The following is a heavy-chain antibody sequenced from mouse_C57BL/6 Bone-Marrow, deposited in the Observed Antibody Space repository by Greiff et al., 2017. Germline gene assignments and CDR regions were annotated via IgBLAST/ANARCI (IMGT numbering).Heavy chain of an antibody. CDR1: GFTFSSYA. D-gene: IGHD1-1*02. CDR2: ISDGGSYT. Sequence: EVMLVESGGGLVKPGGSLKLSCAASGFTFSSYAMSWVRQTPEKRLEWVATISDGGSYTYYPDNVKGRFTISRDNAKNNLYLQMSHLKSEDTAMYYCARDPVAWFAYWGQGTLVTVSA. J-gene: IGHJ3*01. CDR3: ARDPVAWFAY. V-gene: IGHV5-4*01.